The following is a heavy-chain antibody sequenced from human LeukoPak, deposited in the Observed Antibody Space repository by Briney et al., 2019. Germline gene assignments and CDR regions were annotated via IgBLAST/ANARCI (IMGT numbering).Heavy chain of an antibody. V-gene: IGHV1-46*01. CDR2: INPSGGST. D-gene: IGHD2-15*01. J-gene: IGHJ4*02. Sequence: GASVEVSCKASGYFFTSFSVHWVRQAPGQGLEWMGIINPSGGSTNYAQKFQGRVTMTRDTSTSTVYMELSSLRSEDTAFYYCARDPRGYCNGGSCYYFDYWGQGTLVTVSS. CDR3: ARDPRGYCNGGSCYYFDY. CDR1: GYFFTSFS.